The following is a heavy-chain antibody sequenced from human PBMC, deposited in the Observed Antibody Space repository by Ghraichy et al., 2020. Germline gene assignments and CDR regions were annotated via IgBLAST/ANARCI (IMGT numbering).Heavy chain of an antibody. CDR3: ARAPYNDDGFYDDGFDT. V-gene: IGHV4-30-2*01. CDR1: GGSINSANYS. J-gene: IGHJ3*02. CDR2: IYSSGAT. D-gene: IGHD3-16*01. Sequence: SETLSRTCAVSGGSINSANYSWSWIRQPPGKGLEWIGYIYSSGATYYNSSLKGRVTISADGSKNQISLKLSSVTAADTAVYYCARAPYNDDGFYDDGFDTWGQGTKVTVSS.